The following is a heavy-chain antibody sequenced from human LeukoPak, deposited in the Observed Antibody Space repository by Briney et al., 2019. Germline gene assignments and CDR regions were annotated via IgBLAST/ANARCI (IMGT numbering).Heavy chain of an antibody. J-gene: IGHJ4*02. CDR3: ASSGRMDY. D-gene: IGHD3-10*01. Sequence: GGSLRLSCAASGLTFSSYGMHWVRQAPGKGLEWVAVISYDGSNKYYADSVKGRFTISRDNSKNTLYLQMNSLRAEDTAVYYCASSGRMDYWGQGTLVTVSS. CDR2: ISYDGSNK. CDR1: GLTFSSYG. V-gene: IGHV3-30*03.